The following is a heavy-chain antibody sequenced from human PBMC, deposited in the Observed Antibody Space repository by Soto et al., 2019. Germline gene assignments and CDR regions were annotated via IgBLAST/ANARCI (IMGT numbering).Heavy chain of an antibody. J-gene: IGHJ5*02. CDR2: IYYSGST. D-gene: IGHD2-21*01. Sequence: SETLSLTCTVSGGSISSYYWSWIRQPPGKGLEWIGYIYYSGSTNYNPSLKSRVTISVDTSKNQFSLKLSSVTAADTAVYYCARDGGYCGGECYGWFDPWGQGTLVTVSS. CDR1: GGSISSYY. V-gene: IGHV4-59*01. CDR3: ARDGGYCGGECYGWFDP.